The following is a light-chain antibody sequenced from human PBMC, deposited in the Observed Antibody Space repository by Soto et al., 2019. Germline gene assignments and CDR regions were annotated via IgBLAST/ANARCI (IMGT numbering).Light chain of an antibody. CDR2: EGS. J-gene: IGLJ3*02. V-gene: IGLV2-23*01. Sequence: QSALTQPPSASGSPGQSVTISCTGTSSDVGGYSFVSWYQQRPGKAPKLMIYEGSKRPSGVSNRFSGSKSGNTASLTISGLQAEDEADYYCCSYAGSSTWVFGGGTKVTVL. CDR3: CSYAGSSTWV. CDR1: SSDVGGYSF.